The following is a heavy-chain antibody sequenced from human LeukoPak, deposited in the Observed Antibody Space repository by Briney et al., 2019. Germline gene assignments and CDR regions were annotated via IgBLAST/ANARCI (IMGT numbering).Heavy chain of an antibody. D-gene: IGHD3-3*01. V-gene: IGHV1-8*02. CDR2: MNPNSGNT. Sequence: ASVKVSFKASGYTFTGYYMHWVRQAPGQGLEWMGWMNPNSGNTGYAQKFQGRVTMTRNTSISTAYMELSSLRSEDTAVYYCARVRQGAARYDFWSGYYGPFDYWGQGTLVTVSS. J-gene: IGHJ4*02. CDR3: ARVRQGAARYDFWSGYYGPFDY. CDR1: GYTFTGYY.